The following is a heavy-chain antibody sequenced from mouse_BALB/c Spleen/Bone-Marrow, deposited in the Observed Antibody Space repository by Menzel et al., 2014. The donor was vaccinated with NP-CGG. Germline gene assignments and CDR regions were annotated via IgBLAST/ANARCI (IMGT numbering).Heavy chain of an antibody. CDR2: IRLKSNNYAT. CDR1: GFTFSNYW. J-gene: IGHJ2*01. CDR3: TRVLRLFDY. Sequence: EVHLVESGGGLVQPGGSMKLSCVASGFTFSNYWMTWVRQSPEKGPEWVAEIRLKSNNYATHYAESVKGRFTISRDDSKSSVYLQMNNLRAEDTGIYYCTRVLRLFDYWGQGTTLTVSS. D-gene: IGHD1-2*01. V-gene: IGHV6-6*02.